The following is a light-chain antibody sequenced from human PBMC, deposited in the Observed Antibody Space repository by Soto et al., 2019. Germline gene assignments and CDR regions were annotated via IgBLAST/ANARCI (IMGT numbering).Light chain of an antibody. V-gene: IGKV3-20*01. CDR3: QQYVSTPLT. CDR2: GAS. CDR1: QTVSRN. J-gene: IGKJ4*01. Sequence: EVVMTQSPATLSVSPGERATLSCRASQTVSRNLAWYQQRPGQAPRLLIYGASSRATGIPDRFSGSGSGTDFTLTISRLEPEDFAVYYCQQYVSTPLTFGGGTRWIS.